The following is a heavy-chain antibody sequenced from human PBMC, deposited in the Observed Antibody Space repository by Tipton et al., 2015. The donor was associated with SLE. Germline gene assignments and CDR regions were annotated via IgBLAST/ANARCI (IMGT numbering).Heavy chain of an antibody. V-gene: IGHV4-34*01. D-gene: IGHD3-3*01. Sequence: TLSLTCAVYGGSFRGYYWSWIRQPPGKGLEWIGEIEHTGSTNYNPSLESRISISVDASKNQLSLRLTSVTAADTAVYYCARGYYDFWGGYFALKYWGQGNLVHVSS. CDR3: ARGYYDFWGGYFALKY. CDR2: IEHTGST. J-gene: IGHJ4*02. CDR1: GGSFRGYY.